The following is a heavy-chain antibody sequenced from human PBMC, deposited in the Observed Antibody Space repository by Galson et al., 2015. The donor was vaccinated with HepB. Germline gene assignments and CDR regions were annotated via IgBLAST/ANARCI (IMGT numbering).Heavy chain of an antibody. J-gene: IGHJ4*02. D-gene: IGHD2-15*01. Sequence: SLRLSCAASGFTFSSYAMHWVRQAPGKGLEWVAVISYDGSNKYYADSVKGRFTISRDNSKNTLYLQMNNLRAEDTAVYYCARMVVRAFDYWGQGTLVTVSS. CDR3: ARMVVRAFDY. CDR2: ISYDGSNK. CDR1: GFTFSSYA. V-gene: IGHV3-30*04.